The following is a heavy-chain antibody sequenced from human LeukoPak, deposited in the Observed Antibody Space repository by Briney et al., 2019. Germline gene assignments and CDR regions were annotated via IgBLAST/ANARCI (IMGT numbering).Heavy chain of an antibody. J-gene: IGHJ4*02. CDR2: IRYDGSNK. CDR3: AKRYFDGLTLDY. V-gene: IGHV3-30*02. CDR1: GFTYSSYG. D-gene: IGHD3-9*01. Sequence: PGGSLRLSCAASGFTYSSYGMHWVRQAPGKGLEWVAFIRYDGSNKYYADSVKGRFTISRDNSKNTLYLQMNSLRAEDTAVYYCAKRYFDGLTLDYWGQGTLVTVSS.